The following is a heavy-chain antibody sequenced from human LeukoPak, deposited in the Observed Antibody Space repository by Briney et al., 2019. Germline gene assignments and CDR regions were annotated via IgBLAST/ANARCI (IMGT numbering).Heavy chain of an antibody. D-gene: IGHD3-3*01. V-gene: IGHV3-74*01. CDR3: ASGPPFLKYFEY. CDR1: GFTFISYW. CDR2: INSDGSTT. J-gene: IGHJ4*02. Sequence: PGGSLRLSCAASGFTFISYWMHWVRQAPGKGLVWVSRINSDGSTTSYAASVKGRFTISRDDSNNALYLQMHSLRAEDTALYYCASGPPFLKYFEYGGQGTLVTVSS.